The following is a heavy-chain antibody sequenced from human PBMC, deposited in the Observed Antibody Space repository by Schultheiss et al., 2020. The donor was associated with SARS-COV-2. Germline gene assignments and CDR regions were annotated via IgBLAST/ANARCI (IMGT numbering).Heavy chain of an antibody. CDR3: ARGAWGDYGDY. CDR1: GFTFSSYA. D-gene: IGHD4-17*01. V-gene: IGHV3-66*02. Sequence: GGSLRLSCAASGFTFSSYAMSWVRQAPGKGLEWVSVIYSGGSTYYADSVKGRFTISRHNSNNTLYLQMNSLRAEDTAVYYCARGAWGDYGDYWGQGTLVTVSS. J-gene: IGHJ4*02. CDR2: IYSGGST.